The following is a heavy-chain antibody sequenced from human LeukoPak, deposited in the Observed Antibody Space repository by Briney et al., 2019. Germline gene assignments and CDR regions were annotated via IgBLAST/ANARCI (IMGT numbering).Heavy chain of an antibody. Sequence: SETLSLTCAVYGGSFSGYYWSWIRQPPGKGLEWIGEINHSGSTNYNPSPKSRVTISVDTSKNQFSLKLSSVTAADTAVYYCARRRSSSWYRYYYYGMDVWGQGTTVTVSS. D-gene: IGHD6-13*01. CDR3: ARRRSSSWYRYYYYGMDV. V-gene: IGHV4-34*01. CDR1: GGSFSGYY. CDR2: INHSGST. J-gene: IGHJ6*02.